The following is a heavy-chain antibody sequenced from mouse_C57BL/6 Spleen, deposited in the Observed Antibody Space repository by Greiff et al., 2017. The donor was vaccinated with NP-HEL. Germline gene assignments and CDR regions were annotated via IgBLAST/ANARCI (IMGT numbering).Heavy chain of an antibody. V-gene: IGHV7-3*01. D-gene: IGHD2-4*01. CDR3: ARYMNDYDYFDY. J-gene: IGHJ2*01. Sequence: EVKLMESGGGLVQPGGSLSLSCAASGFTFTDYYMSWVRQPPGKALEWLGFIRNKANGYTTEYSASVKGRFTISRDNSQSILYLQMNALRAEDSATYYCARYMNDYDYFDYWGQGTTLTVSS. CDR2: IRNKANGYTT. CDR1: GFTFTDYY.